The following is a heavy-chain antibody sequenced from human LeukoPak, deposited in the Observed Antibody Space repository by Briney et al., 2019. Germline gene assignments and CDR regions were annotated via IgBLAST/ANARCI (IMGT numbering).Heavy chain of an antibody. CDR1: GYTFTSSD. CDR3: ARVVVGATTPYYYYYYMDV. J-gene: IGHJ6*03. V-gene: IGHV1-8*03. D-gene: IGHD1-26*01. Sequence: GASVKVSCKASGYTFTSSDINWVRQATGQGLEWMGWMNPDSGNTGYAQKFQGRVTITRNTSISTAYMELSSPRSEDTAVYYCARVVVGATTPYYYYYYMDVWGKGTTVTVSS. CDR2: MNPDSGNT.